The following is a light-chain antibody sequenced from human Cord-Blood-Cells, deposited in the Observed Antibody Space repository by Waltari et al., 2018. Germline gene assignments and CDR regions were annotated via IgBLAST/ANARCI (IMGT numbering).Light chain of an antibody. CDR3: SSYTSSSTRV. CDR1: SSAVGGYNY. J-gene: IGLJ3*02. V-gene: IGLV2-14*01. Sequence: QSALTQPAPVSGSPGQSITLSRPGTSSAVGGYNYVPWYQQHPGKAPKLMIYDVSNRPSGVSNRFSGSKSGNTASLTISGLQAEDEADYYCSSYTSSSTRVFGGGTKLTVL. CDR2: DVS.